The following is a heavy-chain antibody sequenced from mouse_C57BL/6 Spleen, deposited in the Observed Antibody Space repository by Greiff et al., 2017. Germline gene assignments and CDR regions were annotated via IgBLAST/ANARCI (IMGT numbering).Heavy chain of an antibody. CDR2: IYPRDGST. CDR3: ARGGLTTGFDY. J-gene: IGHJ2*01. CDR1: GYTFTSYD. D-gene: IGHD1-1*01. Sequence: VKLMESGPELVKPGASVKLSCKASGYTFTSYDINWVKQRPGQGLEWIGWIYPRDGSTKYNEKFKGKATLTVDTSSSTAYMELHSLTSEDSAVYFCARGGLTTGFDYWGQGTTLTVSS. V-gene: IGHV1-85*01.